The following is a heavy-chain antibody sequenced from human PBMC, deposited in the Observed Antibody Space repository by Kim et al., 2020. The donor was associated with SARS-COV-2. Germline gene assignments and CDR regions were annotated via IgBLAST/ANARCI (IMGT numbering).Heavy chain of an antibody. D-gene: IGHD5-12*01. CDR3: ARGLDGRGFIFLY. CDR2: ITGGSDNI. CDR1: GFMFNDYV. V-gene: IGHV3-21*01. Sequence: GGSLRLSCAASGFMFNDYVMTWVRQAPGKGLEWVSSITGGSDNIFYADSVKGRFTISRDNAKKSVSLEMNSLGAEDTAVYYCARGLDGRGFIFLYWGQGPGVSVPS. J-gene: IGHJ1*01.